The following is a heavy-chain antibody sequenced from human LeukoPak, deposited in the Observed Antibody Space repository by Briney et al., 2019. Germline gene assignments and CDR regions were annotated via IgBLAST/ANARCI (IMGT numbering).Heavy chain of an antibody. CDR1: GYTFTSYG. D-gene: IGHD3-10*01. V-gene: IGHV1-18*01. CDR3: ARVLTGGSGSYAFYYYYMDV. CDR2: ISAYNGNT. J-gene: IGHJ6*03. Sequence: ASVTVSCKASGYTFTSYGIGWVRQAPGQGLERMGWISAYNGNTNYAQKLQGRVTMTTDTSTSTAYMELRSLRSDDTAVYYCARVLTGGSGSYAFYYYYMDVWGKGTTVTVSS.